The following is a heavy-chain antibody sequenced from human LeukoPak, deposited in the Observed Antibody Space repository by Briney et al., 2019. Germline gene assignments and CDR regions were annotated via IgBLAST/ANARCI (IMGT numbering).Heavy chain of an antibody. Sequence: PSETLSLTCTVSGGSISSSSYYWGWIRQPPGKGLEWIGSIYYSGSTYYNPSLKSRVTISVDTSKNQFSLKLSSVTAADTAVYYCASLATVTTYFDYWGQGTLVTVSS. D-gene: IGHD4-17*01. CDR1: GGSISSSSYY. CDR3: ASLATVTTYFDY. J-gene: IGHJ4*02. CDR2: IYYSGST. V-gene: IGHV4-39*07.